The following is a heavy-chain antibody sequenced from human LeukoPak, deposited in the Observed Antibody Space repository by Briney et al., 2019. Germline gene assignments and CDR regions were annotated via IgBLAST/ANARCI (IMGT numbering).Heavy chain of an antibody. D-gene: IGHD5-12*01. CDR3: ARDGTYTDYDPDFDI. V-gene: IGHV3-7*04. Sequence: TGGSLRLSCAASGFTFSRFWMSWVRQALGKGLEWVANIKQDGSEKYYVDSVKGRFTISRDNAKNSLYLQMNSLRAEDTAVFYCARDGTYTDYDPDFDIWGQGTLVTVSS. J-gene: IGHJ4*02. CDR1: GFTFSRFW. CDR2: IKQDGSEK.